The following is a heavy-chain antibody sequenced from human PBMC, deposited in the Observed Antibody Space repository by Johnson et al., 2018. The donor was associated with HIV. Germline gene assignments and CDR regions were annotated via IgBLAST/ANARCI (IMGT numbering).Heavy chain of an antibody. CDR3: ARASSSWYQGRAFDI. J-gene: IGHJ3*02. V-gene: IGHV3-30-3*01. Sequence: QVQLVESGGGVVQPGRSLRLSCAASGFTFSSYAMHWVRQAPGKGLEWVAVISYDGSNKYYADSVKGRFTISRDNSKNTLYLQMNSLRAEDTAVYYCARASSSWYQGRAFDIWGQGTMVIVS. CDR1: GFTFSSYA. D-gene: IGHD6-13*01. CDR2: ISYDGSNK.